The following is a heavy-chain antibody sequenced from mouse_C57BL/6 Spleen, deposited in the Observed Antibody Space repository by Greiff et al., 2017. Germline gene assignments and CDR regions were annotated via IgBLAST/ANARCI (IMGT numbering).Heavy chain of an antibody. CDR2: INSGGDYI. D-gene: IGHD2-4*01. V-gene: IGHV5-9-1*02. CDR1: GFTFSSYA. J-gene: IGHJ3*01. Sequence: DVMLVESGAGLVKPGGSLKLSCAASGFTFSSYAMSWVRQTPEQRLEWVAYINSGGDYIYYADTVKGRFTISRDKSRNNLYLQMSSLKSEDTAMYYCTRDRTYYDDDWLADWGQGTLVTVSA. CDR3: TRDRTYYDDDWLAD.